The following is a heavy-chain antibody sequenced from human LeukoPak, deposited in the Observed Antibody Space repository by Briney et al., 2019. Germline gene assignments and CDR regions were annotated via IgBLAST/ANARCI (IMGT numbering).Heavy chain of an antibody. Sequence: PSQTLSLTCTVSGGSISSGSYYWSWIRQPAGKGLEWIGRIYTSGSTNYNPSLKSRVTISVDTSKNQFSLKLSSVTAADTAVYYCARDWGGSYQPDAFDIWGQGTMVTVSS. CDR2: IYTSGST. V-gene: IGHV4-61*02. CDR1: GGSISSGSYY. J-gene: IGHJ3*02. CDR3: ARDWGGSYQPDAFDI. D-gene: IGHD1-26*01.